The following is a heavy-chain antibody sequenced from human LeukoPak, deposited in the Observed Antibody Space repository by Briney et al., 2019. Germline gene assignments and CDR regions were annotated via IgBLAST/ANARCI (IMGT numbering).Heavy chain of an antibody. CDR1: GFTFSSYA. V-gene: IGHV3-33*08. CDR3: ARGEFDY. J-gene: IGHJ4*02. CDR2: IWYDGSNK. Sequence: GGSLRLSCAASGFTFSSYAMSWVRQAPGKGLEWVAVIWYDGSNKYYADSVKGRFTISRDNSKNTLYLQMNSLRAEDTAVYYCARGEFDYWGQGTLVTVSS. D-gene: IGHD1-26*01.